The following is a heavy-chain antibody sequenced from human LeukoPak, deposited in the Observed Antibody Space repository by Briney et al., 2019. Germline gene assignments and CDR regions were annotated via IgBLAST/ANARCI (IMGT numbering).Heavy chain of an antibody. V-gene: IGHV3-30*04. CDR2: ISYDGSNK. D-gene: IGHD6-13*01. CDR1: GFTFSSYA. J-gene: IGHJ5*02. Sequence: PGGSLRLSCAASGFTFSSYAMHWVRQAPGKGLEWVAVISYDGSNKYYADSVKGRFTISRDNGKSSLFLQMDSLRAEDTAIYFCARERIAATGTGWFDPWGQGTLVTVSS. CDR3: ARERIAATGTGWFDP.